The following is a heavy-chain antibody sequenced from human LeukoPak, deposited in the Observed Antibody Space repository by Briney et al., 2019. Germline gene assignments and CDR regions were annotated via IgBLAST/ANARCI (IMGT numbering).Heavy chain of an antibody. Sequence: KTSETLSLTCAVYGGSFSGYYWSWIRQPPGKGLEWIGEINHSGSTNYNPSLESRVTISVDTSKNQFSLKLSSVTAADTAVYYCARGPLRLDYWGQGTLVTVSS. CDR2: INHSGST. CDR3: ARGPLRLDY. D-gene: IGHD4-17*01. CDR1: GGSFSGYY. J-gene: IGHJ4*02. V-gene: IGHV4-34*01.